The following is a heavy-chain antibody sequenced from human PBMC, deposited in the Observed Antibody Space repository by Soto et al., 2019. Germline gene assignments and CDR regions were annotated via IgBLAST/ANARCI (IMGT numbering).Heavy chain of an antibody. D-gene: IGHD1-1*01. Sequence: PSETLSLTCAVSGGSVTSTIYYWAWIRQPPGKGLEWIGSIYYSGTTYYNPSLKSRVTISVDTSKNQFSLKLSSVTAADTAVYYFAKDVDVYNPPVYYCGQGTLVTVSS. CDR1: GGSVTSTIYY. V-gene: IGHV4-39*02. J-gene: IGHJ4*02. CDR2: IYYSGTT. CDR3: AKDVDVYNPPVYY.